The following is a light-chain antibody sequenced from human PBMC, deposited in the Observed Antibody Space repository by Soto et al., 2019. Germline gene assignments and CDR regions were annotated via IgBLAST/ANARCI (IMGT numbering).Light chain of an antibody. V-gene: IGLV2-23*01. CDR3: CSYAGSSTYVV. CDR1: SSDVGSYNL. Sequence: ALTQPASVSGSPGQSITISCTGTSSDVGSYNLVSWYQQHPGKAPKLMIYEGSKRPSGVSNRFSGSKSGNTASLTISGLQAEDEADYYCCSYAGSSTYVVFGGGTKLTV. CDR2: EGS. J-gene: IGLJ2*01.